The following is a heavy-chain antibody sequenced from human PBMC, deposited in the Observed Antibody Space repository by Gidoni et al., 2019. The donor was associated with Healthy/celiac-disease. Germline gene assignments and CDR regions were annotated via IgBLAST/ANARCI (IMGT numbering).Heavy chain of an antibody. D-gene: IGHD6-6*01. Sequence: QVQLQQWGAGLLKPSETLSRTCAVYGGSFSGYYWSWIRQPPGKGLEWIGEINHSGSTNYNPSLKSRVTISVDTSKNQFSLKLSSVTAADTAVYYCARKGSSYTQRFDYWGQGTLVTVSS. CDR3: ARKGSSYTQRFDY. CDR1: GGSFSGYY. CDR2: INHSGST. V-gene: IGHV4-34*01. J-gene: IGHJ4*02.